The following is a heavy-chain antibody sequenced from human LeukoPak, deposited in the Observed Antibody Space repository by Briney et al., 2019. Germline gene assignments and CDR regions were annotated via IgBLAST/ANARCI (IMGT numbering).Heavy chain of an antibody. D-gene: IGHD1-14*01. CDR3: ARGHSTGCFDY. CDR2: ITDSGDST. V-gene: IGHV3-23*01. J-gene: IGHJ4*02. CDR1: GFTFSNYA. Sequence: GGSLRLSCAASGFTFSNYAISWVRQAPGKGLEWVSVITDSGDSTYYADSVKGRFTISRDNAQNTVYLQMNSLRAEDTAIYYCARGHSTGCFDYWGQGTLVTVSS.